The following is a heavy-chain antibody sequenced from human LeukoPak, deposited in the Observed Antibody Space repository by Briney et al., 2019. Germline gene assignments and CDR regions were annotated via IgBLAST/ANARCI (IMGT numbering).Heavy chain of an antibody. J-gene: IGHJ4*02. Sequence: PGGSLRLSCAASGFTFSTYWMNWVRQAPGKGLEWVSSISSSSSYIYYADSVKGRFTISRDNAKNSLYLQMNSLRAEDTAVYYCARVSYSSRNDFDYWGQGTLVTVSS. CDR1: GFTFSTYW. V-gene: IGHV3-21*01. CDR2: ISSSSSYI. CDR3: ARVSYSSRNDFDY. D-gene: IGHD6-13*01.